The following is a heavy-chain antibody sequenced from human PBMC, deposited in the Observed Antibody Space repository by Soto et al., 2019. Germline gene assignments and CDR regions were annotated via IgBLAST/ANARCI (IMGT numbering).Heavy chain of an antibody. J-gene: IGHJ4*02. D-gene: IGHD3-10*01. V-gene: IGHV1-69*02. CDR1: GDTFNFYS. CDR3: ASSYGSGYRAFDY. Sequence: QVQLVQSGAEVKRPGSSVKVSCKATGDTFNFYSINWVRQAPGVGLEWVGRVIPILSMSNYAQRFQGRVTMTADKSTSTAYMELRSLRSEDTAIYYCASSYGSGYRAFDYWGQGALVTVS. CDR2: VIPILSMS.